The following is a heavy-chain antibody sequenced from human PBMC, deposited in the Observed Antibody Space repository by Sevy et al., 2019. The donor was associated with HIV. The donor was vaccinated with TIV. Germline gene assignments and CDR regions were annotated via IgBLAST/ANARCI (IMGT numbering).Heavy chain of an antibody. CDR2: IGTAGDT. J-gene: IGHJ6*03. D-gene: IGHD6-6*01. V-gene: IGHV3-13*01. CDR1: GFTFSSYD. Sequence: GGSLRLSCAASGFTFSSYDMHWVRQATGKGLEWVSAIGTAGDTYYPGSVKGRFTISRENAKNSLYLQMNSLRAGDTAVYYCARAQGSIAARFYYYYYMDVWGKVTTVTVSS. CDR3: ARAQGSIAARFYYYYYMDV.